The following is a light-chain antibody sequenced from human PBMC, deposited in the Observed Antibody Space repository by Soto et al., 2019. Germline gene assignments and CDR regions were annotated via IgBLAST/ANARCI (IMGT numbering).Light chain of an antibody. J-gene: IGKJ1*01. CDR1: QSVSSN. Sequence: EIVMTQSPATLSVSRVERATLSCRASQSVSSNLAWYQQKPGQAPRLLIYGASTRATGIPARFSGSGSGTEFTLTISSLQSEDFAVYYCQQYNNWPPWTFGQGTKVDIK. CDR3: QQYNNWPPWT. CDR2: GAS. V-gene: IGKV3-15*01.